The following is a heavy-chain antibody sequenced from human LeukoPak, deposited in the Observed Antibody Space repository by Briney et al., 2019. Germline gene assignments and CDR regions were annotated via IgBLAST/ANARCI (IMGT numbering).Heavy chain of an antibody. CDR3: AASYYRRHFDY. CDR2: IYYSGST. CDR1: GGSISSYY. J-gene: IGHJ4*02. V-gene: IGHV4-59*01. D-gene: IGHD3-10*01. Sequence: SETLSLTCTVSGGSISSYYWSWIRQPPGQGLEWIGYIYYSGSTNYNPSLKSRVTISVDTSKNQFSLKLSSVTAADTAVYYCAASYYRRHFDYWGQGTLVTVSS.